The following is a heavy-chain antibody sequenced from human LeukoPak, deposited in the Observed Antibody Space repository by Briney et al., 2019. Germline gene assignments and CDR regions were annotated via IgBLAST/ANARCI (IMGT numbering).Heavy chain of an antibody. CDR3: ARDEADILTGYSAGY. V-gene: IGHV3-74*01. Sequence: GGSLRLSCAASGFTFSSYAMSWVRQAPGKGLVWVSRINSDGSSTSYADSVKGRFTISRDNAKNTLYLQMNSLRAEDTAVYYCARDEADILTGYSAGYWGQGTLVTVSS. CDR2: INSDGSST. CDR1: GFTFSSYA. J-gene: IGHJ4*02. D-gene: IGHD3-9*01.